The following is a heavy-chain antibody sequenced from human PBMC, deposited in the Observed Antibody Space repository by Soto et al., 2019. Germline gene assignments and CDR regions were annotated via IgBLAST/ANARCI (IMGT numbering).Heavy chain of an antibody. CDR2: IYYTGST. Sequence: QLQLQESGSGLVKPSQTLSLTCAVSGGSISSGGYSWSWIRQPPGKGLEWIGYIYYTGSTYYNPSLKSPVPISIDASKHHFSLKRCSVTAAVTGVYYYARVPRPGGQGALATASS. J-gene: IGHJ5*02. CDR3: ARVPRP. V-gene: IGHV4-30-2*01. CDR1: GGSISSGGYS.